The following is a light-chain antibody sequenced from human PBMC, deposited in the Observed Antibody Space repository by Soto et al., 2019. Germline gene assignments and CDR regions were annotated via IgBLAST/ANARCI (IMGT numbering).Light chain of an antibody. Sequence: IVMTQSPDSLAVSLGERATINCKSSQSVLYSSNNKNYLAWYQQKPRQPPKLLIYWASTRESGVPDRFSGSGSGTDFTLTISSLQAEDVAVYYCQQYYSTPLALGQGTKVEIK. CDR1: QSVLYSSNNKNY. CDR2: WAS. J-gene: IGKJ1*01. V-gene: IGKV4-1*01. CDR3: QQYYSTPLA.